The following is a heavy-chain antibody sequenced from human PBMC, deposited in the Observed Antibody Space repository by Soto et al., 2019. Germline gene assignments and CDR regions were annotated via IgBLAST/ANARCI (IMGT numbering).Heavy chain of an antibody. CDR1: GGTFSSYA. Sequence: QVPLVQSGAEVKKPGSSVKVSCKASGGTFSSYAVSWVRQAPGQGLEWMGGIIPLFGTTSYAQKFQGRVTITADESTNTAYMELSSLRSEDTAVYYCARETGTLYYYYYGMDVWGQGTTVTVSS. J-gene: IGHJ6*02. CDR3: ARETGTLYYYYYGMDV. D-gene: IGHD1-7*01. V-gene: IGHV1-69*12. CDR2: IIPLFGTT.